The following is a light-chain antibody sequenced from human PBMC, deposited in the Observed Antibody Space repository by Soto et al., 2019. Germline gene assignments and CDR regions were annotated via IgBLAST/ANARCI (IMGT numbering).Light chain of an antibody. V-gene: IGKV3-15*01. J-gene: IGKJ1*01. CDR2: GAF. CDR3: QQYNNWPRT. CDR1: QSVSSN. Sequence: EVVMTQSPATLSVSPGERATLSCRASQSVSSNVAWYQQKPGQAPRLLIYGAFSRATGIPARFSGSGSGTEFTRTISSLQSEDFAVYYCQQYNNWPRTFGQGTKVEIK.